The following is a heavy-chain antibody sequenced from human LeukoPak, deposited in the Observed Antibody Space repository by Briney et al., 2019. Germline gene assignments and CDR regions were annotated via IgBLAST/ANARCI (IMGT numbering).Heavy chain of an antibody. CDR1: GGSISSYY. CDR2: IYYSGST. Sequence: PSETLSLTCTVSGGSISSYYWSWIRQPPGKGLEWIGYIYYSGSTNYNPSLKSRVTISVDTSKNQFSLKLSSVTAADTAVYYCARQGALLWFGEPREYYFDYWGQGTLVTVSS. D-gene: IGHD3-10*01. V-gene: IGHV4-59*08. CDR3: ARQGALLWFGEPREYYFDY. J-gene: IGHJ4*02.